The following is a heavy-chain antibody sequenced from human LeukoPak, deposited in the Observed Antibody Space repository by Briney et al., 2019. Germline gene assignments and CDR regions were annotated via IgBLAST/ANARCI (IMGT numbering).Heavy chain of an antibody. D-gene: IGHD4-17*01. Sequence: SETLSLTCTVSGGSISSYYWSWIRQPPGKGLEWIGYIYYSGSTNYNPSLKSRVTISVDTSQNRFSLKLNPVTAPATGVYYRWRGDYGEYVWYFDYWGEGTLGSVSS. CDR2: IYYSGST. CDR1: GGSISSYY. V-gene: IGHV4-59*01. J-gene: IGHJ4*02. CDR3: WRGDYGEYVWYFDY.